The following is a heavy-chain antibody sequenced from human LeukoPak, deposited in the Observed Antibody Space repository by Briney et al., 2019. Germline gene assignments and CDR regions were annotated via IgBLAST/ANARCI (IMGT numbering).Heavy chain of an antibody. Sequence: ASVKVSCKASGYTFTYRYLHWVRQAPGQALEWMGWITPFNGNTNYAQKFQDRVTITRDRSMSTAYMELSSLRSEDTAMYYCASTVTDAEDAFDIWGQGTMVTVSS. J-gene: IGHJ3*02. CDR3: ASTVTDAEDAFDI. CDR1: GYTFTYRY. CDR2: ITPFNGNT. D-gene: IGHD4-17*01. V-gene: IGHV1-45*02.